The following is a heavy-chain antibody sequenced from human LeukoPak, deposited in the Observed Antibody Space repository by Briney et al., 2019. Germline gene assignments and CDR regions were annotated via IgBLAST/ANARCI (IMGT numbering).Heavy chain of an antibody. CDR1: GFTFSSYG. J-gene: IGHJ6*02. Sequence: PGGSLRLSCAASGFTFSSYGMHWVRQAPGKGLEWVAVIWYDGSNKYYADSVKGRFTISRDNSKNTLYLQMNSLRAEDTAVYYCARDPSVNKDYYYGMDVWGQGTTVTVSS. CDR2: IWYDGSNK. V-gene: IGHV3-33*01. CDR3: ARDPSVNKDYYYGMDV. D-gene: IGHD1/OR15-1a*01.